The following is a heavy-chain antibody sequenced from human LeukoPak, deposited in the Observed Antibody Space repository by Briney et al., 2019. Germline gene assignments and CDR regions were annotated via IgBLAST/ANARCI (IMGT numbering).Heavy chain of an antibody. CDR3: AKDSVVVPAAPYGMDV. CDR1: GVTPKNYA. J-gene: IGHJ6*02. V-gene: IGHV3-23*01. D-gene: IGHD2-2*01. CDR2: SGGSGGNT. Sequence: PGGSLRLSCAASGVTPKNYAMSWVRQAPGKGLEWVSTSGGSGGNTYYADSVKGRFTISRDNSRNTLYLQMNSLRAEDTAVYYCAKDSVVVPAAPYGMDVWGQGTTVTVSS.